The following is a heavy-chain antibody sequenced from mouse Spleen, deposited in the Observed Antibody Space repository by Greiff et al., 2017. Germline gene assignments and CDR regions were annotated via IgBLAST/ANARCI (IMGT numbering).Heavy chain of an antibody. CDR2: IYPGSGNT. Sequence: VQLQQSGPELVKPGASVKISCKASGYSFTSYYIHWVKQRPGQGLEWIGWIYPGSGNTKYNEKFKGKATLTADTSSSTAYMQLSSLTSEDSAVYYCARPPYYYGSPYWYFDVWGAGTTVTVSS. CDR1: GYSFTSYY. D-gene: IGHD1-1*01. J-gene: IGHJ1*01. CDR3: ARPPYYYGSPYWYFDV. V-gene: IGHV1-66*01.